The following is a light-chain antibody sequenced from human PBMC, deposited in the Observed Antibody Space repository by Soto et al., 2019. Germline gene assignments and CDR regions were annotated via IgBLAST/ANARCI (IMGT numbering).Light chain of an antibody. CDR1: QSISSY. Sequence: DLQMTHSRYSVSPPVSYGATLTCRASQSISSYLNWYQQKPGKAPKFLICLASTLQSGVPSRFSGSGSGTEFNLTITNLQPEDFATYYCQQLNSYPRTFGQGTKVDIK. CDR2: LAS. V-gene: IGKV1-9*01. CDR3: QQLNSYPRT. J-gene: IGKJ1*01.